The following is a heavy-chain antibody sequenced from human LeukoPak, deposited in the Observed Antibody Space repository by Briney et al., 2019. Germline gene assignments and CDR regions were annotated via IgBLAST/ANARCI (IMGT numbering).Heavy chain of an antibody. CDR1: GFTFDDYA. CDR2: ISWNSGSI. CDR3: AKDTTASGPDTAGGPRKGMDV. J-gene: IGHJ6*02. Sequence: SGGSLRLSWGASGFTFDDYAMHWVRQAPGKGLEWVSGISWNSGSIGYADSVKGRFTISRGNAKNSLYLQMNSLRAEDTALYYCAKDTTASGPDTAGGPRKGMDVWGQGTTVTVSS. V-gene: IGHV3-9*01. D-gene: IGHD5-18*01.